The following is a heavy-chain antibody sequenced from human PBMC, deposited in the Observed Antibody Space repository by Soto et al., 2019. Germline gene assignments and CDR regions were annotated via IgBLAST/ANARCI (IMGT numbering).Heavy chain of an antibody. V-gene: IGHV3-23*01. J-gene: IGHJ6*02. Sequence: GGSLRLSCAASGFTFSSYAMNWVRQAPGKGLEWVSAISGSGGSTNYADSVKGRFTISRDNSKNTLYLQVNSLRAEDTAVYYCATDLYGMDVWGQGTTVTVSS. CDR2: ISGSGGST. CDR3: ATDLYGMDV. CDR1: GFTFSSYA.